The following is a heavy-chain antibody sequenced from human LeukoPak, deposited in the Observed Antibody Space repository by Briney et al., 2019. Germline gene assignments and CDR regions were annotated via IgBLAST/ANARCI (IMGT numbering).Heavy chain of an antibody. CDR1: GGSVSSYY. Sequence: PSETLSLTCTVSGGSVSSYYWSWIRQPPGKGLEWIGYIHYSGSTNYNPSLKSRVTISVDTSKNQFSLKLSSVTAADTAVYYCASLGFGELSYWGQGTLVTVSS. V-gene: IGHV4-59*02. J-gene: IGHJ4*02. CDR3: ASLGFGELSY. CDR2: IHYSGST. D-gene: IGHD3-10*01.